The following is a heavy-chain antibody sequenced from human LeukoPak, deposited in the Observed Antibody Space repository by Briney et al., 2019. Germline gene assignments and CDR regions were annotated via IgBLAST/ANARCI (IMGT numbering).Heavy chain of an antibody. J-gene: IGHJ4*02. CDR3: ARDPVGGGKGDY. CDR1: GGSISSGGYY. CDR2: IYHSGST. D-gene: IGHD2-15*01. Sequence: PSQTLSLTCTVSGGSISSGGYYWSWIRQPPGKGLEWIGYIYHSGSTYYNPSLKSRVTISVDRSKNQFSLKLSSVTAADTAVYYCARDPVGGGKGDYWGQGTLVTVSS. V-gene: IGHV4-30-2*01.